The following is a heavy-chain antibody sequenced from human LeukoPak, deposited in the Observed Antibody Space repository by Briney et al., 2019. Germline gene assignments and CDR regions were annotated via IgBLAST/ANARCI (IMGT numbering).Heavy chain of an antibody. CDR2: IYTGDFDN. V-gene: IGHV5-51*01. D-gene: IGHD2-15*01. Sequence: RGESLKISCNVSGDRFTNYWIGWVRQLPGKGLEWMGIIYTGDFDNRYSPSFQGQVTISADKSISPAYLQWSSLKASDTAMYYCARGVDCSGDSCYPNWFDRWGQGALVTVSS. CDR1: GDRFTNYW. J-gene: IGHJ5*02. CDR3: ARGVDCSGDSCYPNWFDR.